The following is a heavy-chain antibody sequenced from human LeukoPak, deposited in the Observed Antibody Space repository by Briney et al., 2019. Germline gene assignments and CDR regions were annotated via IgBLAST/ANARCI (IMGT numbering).Heavy chain of an antibody. CDR3: ARGEAYDP. V-gene: IGHV4-59*08. CDR1: GGSISSTY. CDR2: TSYSGST. J-gene: IGHJ5*02. D-gene: IGHD3-10*01. Sequence: SETLSLTCTVSGGSISSTYWSWIRQPPGKGLEWIGYTSYSGSTDYNPSLKSRVTMSVDTSKNQFSLKLTSVIAADTAVYYCARGEAYDPWGQGTLVTVCS.